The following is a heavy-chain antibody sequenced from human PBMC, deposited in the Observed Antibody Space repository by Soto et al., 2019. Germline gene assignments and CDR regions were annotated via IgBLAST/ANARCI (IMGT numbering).Heavy chain of an antibody. CDR3: AKDRSHYSSGWYADY. J-gene: IGHJ4*02. CDR2: ISYDGSNK. CDR1: GFTFSSYG. V-gene: IGHV3-30*18. D-gene: IGHD6-19*01. Sequence: GGSLRLSCAASGFTFSSYGMHWVRQAPGKGLEWVAVISYDGSNKYYADSVKGRFTISRDNSKNTLYLQMNSLRAEDTAVYYCAKDRSHYSSGWYADYWGQGTLVTVSS.